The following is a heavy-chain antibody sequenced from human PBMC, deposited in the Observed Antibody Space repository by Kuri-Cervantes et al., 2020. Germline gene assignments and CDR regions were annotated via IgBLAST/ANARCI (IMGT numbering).Heavy chain of an antibody. J-gene: IGHJ4*02. CDR3: AKADANGDFDY. CDR1: GGSISNGRW. D-gene: IGHD4-17*01. V-gene: IGHV4-4*02. CDR2: IFQGGST. Sequence: SETLSLTCAVSGGSISNGRWWSWVRQPPGKGLEWIGEIFQGGSTNYNPSLKSRVTISMDTSQNQFSLRLTSVTAADTAMYYCAKADANGDFDYWGQGTLVTVSS.